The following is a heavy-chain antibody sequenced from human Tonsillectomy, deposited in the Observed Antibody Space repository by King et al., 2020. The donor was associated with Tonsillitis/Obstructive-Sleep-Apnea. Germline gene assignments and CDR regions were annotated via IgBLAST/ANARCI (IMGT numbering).Heavy chain of an antibody. J-gene: IGHJ3*02. D-gene: IGHD6-19*01. CDR3: ARDLDSSGWYAVHAFDI. Sequence: VQLVESGGGLVQPGGSLRLSCAASGFTFSSYWMHWVRQAPGKGLVWVSRINSDGSSTNYADSVKGRFTISRDNAKNTLYLQMNSLRAEDTAVYYCARDLDSSGWYAVHAFDIWGQGTMVTVSS. CDR1: GFTFSSYW. CDR2: INSDGSST. V-gene: IGHV3-74*01.